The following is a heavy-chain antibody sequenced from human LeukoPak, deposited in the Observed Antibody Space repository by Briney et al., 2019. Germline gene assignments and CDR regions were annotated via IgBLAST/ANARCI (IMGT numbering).Heavy chain of an antibody. V-gene: IGHV3-30-3*01. J-gene: IGHJ3*02. CDR3: ARDLAWDAFDI. CDR1: GFTFSTYA. Sequence: GGSLRLSCAASGFTFSTYAMHWVRQAPGKGLEWVAVISYDGSNKNYADSVKGRFTISRDNSKNTLYLQMNSLRAEDTAVYYCARDLAWDAFDIWGQGTMVTVSS. CDR2: ISYDGSNK.